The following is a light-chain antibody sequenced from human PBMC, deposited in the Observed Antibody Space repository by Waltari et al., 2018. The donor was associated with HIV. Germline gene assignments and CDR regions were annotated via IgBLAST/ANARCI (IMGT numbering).Light chain of an antibody. CDR2: WAS. CDR1: QSVLYSSNNKNY. V-gene: IGKV4-1*01. CDR3: QQYYSTPHS. Sequence: DIVMTQSPHSLAVPLGERATNHCKSSQSVLYSSNNKNYLAWYQQKPGQPPKLLIYWASTRESGVPDRFSGSGSGTDFTLTISSLQAEDVAVYYCQQYYSTPHSFGQGTKLEIK. J-gene: IGKJ2*03.